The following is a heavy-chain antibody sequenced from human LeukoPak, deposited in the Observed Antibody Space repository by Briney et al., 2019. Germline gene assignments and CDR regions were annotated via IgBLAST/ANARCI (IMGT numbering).Heavy chain of an antibody. CDR2: INHSGST. CDR1: GGSISSYY. Sequence: SETLSLTCTVSGGSISSYYWSWLRQPPGKGLEWIGEINHSGSTNYNPSLKSRVTISVDTSKNQFSLKLSSVTAADTAVYYCARGMIWYSFDYWGQGTLVTVSS. J-gene: IGHJ4*02. CDR3: ARGMIWYSFDY. V-gene: IGHV4-34*01. D-gene: IGHD6-13*01.